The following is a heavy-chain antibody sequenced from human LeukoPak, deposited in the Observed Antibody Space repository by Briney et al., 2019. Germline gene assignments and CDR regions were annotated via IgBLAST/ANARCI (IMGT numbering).Heavy chain of an antibody. CDR1: GFTFSSCS. CDR3: ARVYCGGDCYLDS. V-gene: IGHV3-48*01. J-gene: IGHJ4*02. D-gene: IGHD2-21*02. CDR2: ISSSSSTI. Sequence: GGSLRLSCAASGFTFSSCSMNWVRQAPGKGLEWVSYISSSSSTIYYADSVKGRFTISRDNAKNSLYLQMNSLRAEDTAVYYCARVYCGGDCYLDSWGQGTLVTVSS.